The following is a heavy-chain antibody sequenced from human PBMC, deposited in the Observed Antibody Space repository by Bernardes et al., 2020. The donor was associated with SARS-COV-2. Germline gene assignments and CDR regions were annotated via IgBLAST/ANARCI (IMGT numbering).Heavy chain of an antibody. CDR3: AKDGRVTSLGVIMHPDWFDP. Sequence: GGSLRLSRAASGFTFSDYNMNWLRQIPGKGLEWVSSISSRSTTIYYADSVKGRFTISRDNAKNSLSLQMNSLRVEDTAVYYCAKDGRVTSLGVIMHPDWFDPWGQGTQVTVSS. CDR2: ISSRSTTI. CDR1: GFTFSDYN. J-gene: IGHJ5*02. D-gene: IGHD3-3*01. V-gene: IGHV3-21*01.